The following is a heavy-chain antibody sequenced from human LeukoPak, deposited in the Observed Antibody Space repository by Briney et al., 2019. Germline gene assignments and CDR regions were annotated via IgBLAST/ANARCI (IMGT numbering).Heavy chain of an antibody. V-gene: IGHV2-70*04. D-gene: IGHD5-12*01. CDR1: GFSLSTSRMR. CDR3: ARNGYSGYDFAH. J-gene: IGHJ4*02. CDR2: IDWDDDK. Sequence: SGPTLVNXTQTLTLTCTFSGFSLSTSRMRVSWIRRPPGKALEWLARIDWDDDKFYSTSLETRLTISKDTSKNQVVLTMTNMDPVDTATYYCARNGYSGYDFAHWGQGTLVTVSS.